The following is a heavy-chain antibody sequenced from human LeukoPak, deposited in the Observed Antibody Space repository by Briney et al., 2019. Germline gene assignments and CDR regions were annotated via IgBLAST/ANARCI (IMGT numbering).Heavy chain of an antibody. CDR1: GFTFSDYY. J-gene: IGHJ3*01. V-gene: IGHV3-11*01. Sequence: GGSLRLSCATSGFTFSDYYMSWIRQAPGKGLEWLSYISGSGGDINYADSVKGRFTVSRDNAKSALYLQMNSLGVEDTAIYYCTPWQSDAFDFWGQGTMVTVSS. CDR2: ISGSGGDI. CDR3: TPWQSDAFDF. D-gene: IGHD5-24*01.